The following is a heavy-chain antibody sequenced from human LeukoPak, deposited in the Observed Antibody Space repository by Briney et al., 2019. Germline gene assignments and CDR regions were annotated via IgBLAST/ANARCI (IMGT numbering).Heavy chain of an antibody. CDR1: GFTFSGYA. J-gene: IGHJ4*02. V-gene: IGHV3-23*01. CDR2: ISGSGGST. Sequence: GGSLRLSCAASGFTFSGYAMSWVRQAPGKGLEWVSAISGSGGSTYYADSVKGRFTISRDNSKNTLYLQMNSLRAEDTAVYYCAKDPRGYFRANHYWGQGTLVTVSS. D-gene: IGHD2-15*01. CDR3: AKDPRGYFRANHY.